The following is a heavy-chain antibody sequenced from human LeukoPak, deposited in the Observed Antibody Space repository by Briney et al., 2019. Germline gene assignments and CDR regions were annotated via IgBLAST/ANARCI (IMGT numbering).Heavy chain of an antibody. CDR1: GFTVSSNY. J-gene: IGHJ6*03. Sequence: GGSLRLSCAASGFTVSSNYMSWVRQAPGKGLEWVSVIYSGGSTYYADSVKGRFTISRDNSKSTLYIQMNSLRAEDTAVYYCARRDYWAYYMDVWGKGTTVTISS. D-gene: IGHD2-8*02. V-gene: IGHV3-53*01. CDR3: ARRDYWAYYMDV. CDR2: IYSGGST.